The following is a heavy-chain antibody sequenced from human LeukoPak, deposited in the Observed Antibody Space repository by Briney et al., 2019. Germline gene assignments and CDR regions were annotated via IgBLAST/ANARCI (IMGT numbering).Heavy chain of an antibody. Sequence: GGSLRLSCAASGFTVSRNYMTWVRQAPGKGLEWVSVIYSGGSTYYADSVKGRFTISRHNSHNTLYLQMNSLRAEDMAVYYCARAERAFFDYWGQGTLVTVSS. V-gene: IGHV3-53*04. CDR1: GFTVSRNY. CDR3: ARAERAFFDY. J-gene: IGHJ4*02. CDR2: IYSGGST. D-gene: IGHD1-1*01.